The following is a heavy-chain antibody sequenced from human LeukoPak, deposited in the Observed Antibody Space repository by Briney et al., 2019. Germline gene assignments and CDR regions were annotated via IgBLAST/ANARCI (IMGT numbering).Heavy chain of an antibody. Sequence: PGGSLRLSCAASGFTFSSYEMNWVRQAPGKGLEWVSYISSSGSTIYYADSVKGRFTISRDNAKNSLYLQMNSLRAEDTAVYYCARDRGPDYGGGFDQDYVGGINWFDPWGQGTLVTVSS. V-gene: IGHV3-48*03. CDR3: ARDRGPDYGGGFDQDYVGGINWFDP. CDR1: GFTFSSYE. D-gene: IGHD4-23*01. J-gene: IGHJ5*02. CDR2: ISSSGSTI.